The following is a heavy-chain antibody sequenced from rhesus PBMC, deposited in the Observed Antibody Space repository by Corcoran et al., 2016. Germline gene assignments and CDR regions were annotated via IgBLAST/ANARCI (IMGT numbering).Heavy chain of an antibody. D-gene: IGHD6-31*01. Sequence: EVQLVESGGGLVQPGGSLRLSCAASGFTFSDHYMDWVRQDPGNGLEWVSSISDGIGITTLYPDSVKSRFTISRDNAKNTVYLQMNSLRAEDTAVYYCARHSAAADFDYWGQGVLVTVSS. CDR3: ARHSAAADFDY. CDR1: GFTFSDHY. V-gene: IGHV3-110*02. CDR2: ISDGIGITT. J-gene: IGHJ4*01.